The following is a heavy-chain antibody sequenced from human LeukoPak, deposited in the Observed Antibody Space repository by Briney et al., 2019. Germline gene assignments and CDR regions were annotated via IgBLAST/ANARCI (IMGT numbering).Heavy chain of an antibody. CDR2: IYHSGST. Sequence: PSETLSLTCAVSGYSISSGYYWGWIRQPPGKGLEWIGSIYHSGSTYYNPSLKRRVTISVDTSKNQSPLKLSSVTAADTAVYYCARQSRYYDSSGYYDPWDAFDIWGQGTMVTVSS. D-gene: IGHD3-22*01. CDR1: GYSISSGYY. V-gene: IGHV4-38-2*01. J-gene: IGHJ3*02. CDR3: ARQSRYYDSSGYYDPWDAFDI.